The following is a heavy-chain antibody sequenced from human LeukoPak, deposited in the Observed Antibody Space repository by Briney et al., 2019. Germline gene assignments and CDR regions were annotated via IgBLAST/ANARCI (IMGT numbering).Heavy chain of an antibody. V-gene: IGHV4-34*12. CDR3: AGYSGSPRYFDY. Sequence: SETLSLTCAVYGGSFSGYYWSWIRQTPGKGLEWIGEIIHSGSTNYSPSLKSRVTISLDTAKSQFSLRLTSVTAADTAVYYCAGYSGSPRYFDYWGQGTLVTVSS. CDR1: GGSFSGYY. J-gene: IGHJ4*02. CDR2: IIHSGST. D-gene: IGHD6-6*01.